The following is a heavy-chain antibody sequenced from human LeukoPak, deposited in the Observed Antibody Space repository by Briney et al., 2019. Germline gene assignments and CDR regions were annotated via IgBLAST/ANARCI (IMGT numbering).Heavy chain of an antibody. V-gene: IGHV4-30-4*01. CDR1: GGSISSEDYC. Sequence: SETLSLTCTVAGGSISSEDYCWNWIRQPPGKGLEWIGYRYLRGSNYYNSSRKSRVTISGDTSTSQFSLRLTSVTPPDTAVYYCARGGRSGSGDSSDSWGQGTVVTVSS. J-gene: IGHJ4*02. CDR2: RYLRGSN. CDR3: ARGGRSGSGDSSDS. D-gene: IGHD4-17*01.